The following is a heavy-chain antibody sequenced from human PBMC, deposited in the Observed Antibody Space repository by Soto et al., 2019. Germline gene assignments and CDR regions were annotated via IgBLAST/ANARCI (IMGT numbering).Heavy chain of an antibody. Sequence: GGSLRLSCAASGFTFSSYALSWVRQASGKGLEWVSAISGSGGSTYYAGSVKGRFTISRDNSKNTLYLQMNSLRAEDTAVYYCASDSSGYYSGIDYWGQGTLVTVSS. D-gene: IGHD3-22*01. CDR3: ASDSSGYYSGIDY. V-gene: IGHV3-23*01. J-gene: IGHJ4*02. CDR2: ISGSGGST. CDR1: GFTFSSYA.